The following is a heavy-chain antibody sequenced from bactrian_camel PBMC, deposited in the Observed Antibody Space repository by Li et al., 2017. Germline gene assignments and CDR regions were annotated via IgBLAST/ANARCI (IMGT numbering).Heavy chain of an antibody. Sequence: VQLVESGGGSVQAGGSLRLSCAFSGYTYSGNCMAWWRQVPGKERERVARIYSGDGRPIYADSVKGRFTISRDNAKNTLYLQMNSLKPEDTAMYYCAAEGTPPAGSRRGVSFFARHVFGIWGQGTQVTVS. D-gene: IGHD2*01. CDR3: AAEGTPPAGSRRGVSFFARHVFGI. V-gene: IGHV3S42*01. CDR2: IYSGDGRP. CDR1: GYTYSGNC. J-gene: IGHJ6*01.